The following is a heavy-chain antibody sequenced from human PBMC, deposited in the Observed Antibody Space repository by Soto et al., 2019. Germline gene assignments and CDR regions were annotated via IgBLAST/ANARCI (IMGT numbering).Heavy chain of an antibody. D-gene: IGHD3-3*01. CDR1: GGSISSGGYS. CDR3: ARQKLDYDFWSGNLDP. CDR2: IYHSGST. Sequence: SETLSLTCAVSGGSISSGGYSWSWIRQPPGKGLEWIGYIYHSGSTYYNPSLKSRVTISVNTSKNQFSLKLSSVTAADTAVYYCARQKLDYDFWSGNLDPWGQGTLVTVSS. V-gene: IGHV4-30-2*05. J-gene: IGHJ5*02.